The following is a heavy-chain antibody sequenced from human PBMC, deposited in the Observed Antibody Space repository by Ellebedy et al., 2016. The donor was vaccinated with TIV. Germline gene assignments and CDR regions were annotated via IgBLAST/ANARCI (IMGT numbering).Heavy chain of an antibody. V-gene: IGHV5-51*01. CDR2: IYPGDSDT. J-gene: IGHJ6*02. CDR3: ARFFPGPLWFGELKGYYGMDV. CDR1: GYSFTSYW. D-gene: IGHD3-10*01. Sequence: GESLKISCKGSGYSFTSYWIGWVRQMPGKGLEWMGIIYPGDSDTRYSPSFQGQVTISADKSISTAYLQWSSLKASDTAMYYCARFFPGPLWFGELKGYYGMDVWGQGTTVTVSS.